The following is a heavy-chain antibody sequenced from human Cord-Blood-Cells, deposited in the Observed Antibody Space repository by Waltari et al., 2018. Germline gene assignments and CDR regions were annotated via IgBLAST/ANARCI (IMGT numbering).Heavy chain of an antibody. CDR3: ARGQQLVDWYFDL. J-gene: IGHJ2*01. V-gene: IGHV4-38-2*02. CDR2: IYHSGST. Sequence: QVQLQESGPRLVKPTEPLSLTCTVPGYSISSGHYWGWIRQPPGKGLEWIGSIYHSGSTYYNPSLKSRVTISVDTSKNQFSLKLSSVTAADTAVYYCARGQQLVDWYFDLWGRGTLVTVSS. D-gene: IGHD6-13*01. CDR1: GYSISSGHY.